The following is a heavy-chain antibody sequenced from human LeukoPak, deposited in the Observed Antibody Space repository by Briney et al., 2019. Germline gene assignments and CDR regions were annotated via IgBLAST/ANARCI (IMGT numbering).Heavy chain of an antibody. CDR3: AREERAIAAAGRGAFDY. D-gene: IGHD6-13*01. CDR1: GGTFSSYA. V-gene: IGHV1-69*13. J-gene: IGHJ4*02. CDR2: IIPIFGTA. Sequence: GASVKVSCKASGGTFSSYAISWVRQAPGQGLEWMGGIIPIFGTANYAQKFQGRVTITADESTSTVYMELSSLRSEDTAVYYCAREERAIAAAGRGAFDYWGQGTLVTVSS.